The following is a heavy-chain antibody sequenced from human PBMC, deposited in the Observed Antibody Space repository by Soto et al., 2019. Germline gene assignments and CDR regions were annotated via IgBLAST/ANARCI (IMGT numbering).Heavy chain of an antibody. Sequence: GGSLRLSCVVSGITFSSYAMSWVRQAPGKGLEWVSGISGSDGDTYYAGSVKGRFSISRDNSKGTLYLQMNSLRAEDTAVYFCARGQSGRMFEFDYRGQGNPVNVSS. CDR1: GITFSSYA. V-gene: IGHV3-23*01. J-gene: IGHJ4*02. D-gene: IGHD3-10*02. CDR3: ARGQSGRMFEFDY. CDR2: ISGSDGDT.